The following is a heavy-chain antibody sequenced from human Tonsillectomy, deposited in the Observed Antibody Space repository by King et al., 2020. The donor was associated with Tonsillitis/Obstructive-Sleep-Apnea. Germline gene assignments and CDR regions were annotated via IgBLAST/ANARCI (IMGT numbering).Heavy chain of an antibody. CDR3: AGLYQLLCDAWFDP. V-gene: IGHV4-39*01. CDR2: IYYSGRT. CDR1: GGSISSSSYY. D-gene: IGHD2-2*01. Sequence: QLQESGPGLVKPSETLSLTCTVSGGSISSSSYYWGWIRQSPGKGLEWIGSIYYSGRTYYNPSLKSRVTIFVDTFKNQFSLKLSSVTAADTAVYYCAGLYQLLCDAWFDPWGQGTLVTVSS. J-gene: IGHJ5*02.